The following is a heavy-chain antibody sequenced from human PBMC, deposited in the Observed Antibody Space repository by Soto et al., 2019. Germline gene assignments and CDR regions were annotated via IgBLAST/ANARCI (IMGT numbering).Heavy chain of an antibody. V-gene: IGHV4-34*01. J-gene: IGHJ6*02. Sequence: QVQLQQWGAGLLKPSETLSLTCAVYGGSFSGYYWSWIRQPPGKGLEWIGEINHSGSTNYNPSLRSRVPISVDTSKNQFSLKLSSVTAADTAVYYCALSTVTYYYGMDVWGQGTTVTVSS. CDR3: ALSTVTYYYGMDV. CDR1: GGSFSGYY. CDR2: INHSGST. D-gene: IGHD4-17*01.